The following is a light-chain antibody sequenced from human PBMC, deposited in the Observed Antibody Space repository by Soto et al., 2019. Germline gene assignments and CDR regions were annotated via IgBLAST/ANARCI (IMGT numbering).Light chain of an antibody. J-gene: IGKJ1*01. CDR1: QGISNW. Sequence: DIQMTQSPSSVSASVGDRVTITCRASQGISNWLAWYQQKPGKAPKLLIYGASRLQSGVPSRFSGSGSGTDFTLTIISLKPEDLATYYCQQANSFMWKFCPGTKVDIK. CDR3: QQANSFMWK. V-gene: IGKV1-12*01. CDR2: GAS.